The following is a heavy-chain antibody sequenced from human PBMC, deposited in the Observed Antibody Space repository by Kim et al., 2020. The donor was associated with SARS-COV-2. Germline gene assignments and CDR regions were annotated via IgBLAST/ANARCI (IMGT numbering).Heavy chain of an antibody. CDR1: GGSISSYY. V-gene: IGHV4-59*01. Sequence: SETLSLTCTVSGGSISSYYWTWIRQPPGKGLEWIGYIHYSGSTNYNPSLKSRVTISVDTSKNQFSLKVSSVTAADTAVYYCASSGGFWSGHYSDNYHSHGLDAWGQGPTVTVSS. D-gene: IGHD3-3*01. J-gene: IGHJ6*02. CDR3: ASSGGFWSGHYSDNYHSHGLDA. CDR2: IHYSGST.